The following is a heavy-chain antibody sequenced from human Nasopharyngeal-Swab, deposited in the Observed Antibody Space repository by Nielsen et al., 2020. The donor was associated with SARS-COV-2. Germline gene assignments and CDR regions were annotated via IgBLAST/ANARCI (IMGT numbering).Heavy chain of an antibody. CDR1: GFTFSSYG. J-gene: IGHJ4*02. V-gene: IGHV3-33*01. D-gene: IGHD6-19*01. Sequence: GGSLRLSCAASGFTFSSYGMHWVRQAPGKGLEWVAVIWYDGSNKYYADSVKGRFTISRDNSKNTLYLQMNSLRAEDTAVYYCARSGQWLVQDYWGRGTLVTVSS. CDR3: ARSGQWLVQDY. CDR2: IWYDGSNK.